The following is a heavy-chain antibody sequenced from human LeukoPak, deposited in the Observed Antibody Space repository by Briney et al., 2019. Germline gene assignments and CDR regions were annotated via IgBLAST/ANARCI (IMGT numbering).Heavy chain of an antibody. D-gene: IGHD4-11*01. CDR3: ARASYSNYGSWFDP. Sequence: PETLSLTCTVSGGSIRSSYYYWGWIRQPPGKGLEWIGSIYDSGSTYYNPSLKSRVTISVDRSKNQFSLKLSSVTAADTAVYYCARASYSNYGSWFDPWGQGTLVTVSS. V-gene: IGHV4-39*07. J-gene: IGHJ5*02. CDR2: IYDSGST. CDR1: GGSIRSSYYY.